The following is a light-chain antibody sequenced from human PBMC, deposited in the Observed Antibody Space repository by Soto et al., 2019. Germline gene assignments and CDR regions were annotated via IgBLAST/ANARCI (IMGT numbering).Light chain of an antibody. Sequence: QSALTQPPSASGSPGQSVTISCSGTSSDVGGYNYVSWHQQHPGKAPKLMIYEVSKRPSGVPDRFSGSKSGNTASLIVSGLQAEDEADYDCSSYAGSNNFVFGTGTKLTVL. CDR3: SSYAGSNNFV. J-gene: IGLJ1*01. CDR1: SSDVGGYNY. V-gene: IGLV2-8*01. CDR2: EVS.